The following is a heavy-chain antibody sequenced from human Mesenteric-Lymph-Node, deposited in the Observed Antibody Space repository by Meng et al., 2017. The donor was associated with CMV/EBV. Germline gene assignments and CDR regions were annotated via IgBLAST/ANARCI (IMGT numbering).Heavy chain of an antibody. Sequence: EPGPGQVKPSETQCLPCTVSGDSISSFYYWGWIRQPPGRGLEWIGSVHYTGSTYYSPSLKSRVTVSVDTSKNQFSLRLTSVTAADTAVYYCARPFPSWQSPRLDPFGAWGQGTLVTVSS. CDR1: GDSISSFYY. D-gene: IGHD6-19*01. CDR3: ARPFPSWQSPRLDPFGA. V-gene: IGHV4-39*01. CDR2: VHYTGST. J-gene: IGHJ5*02.